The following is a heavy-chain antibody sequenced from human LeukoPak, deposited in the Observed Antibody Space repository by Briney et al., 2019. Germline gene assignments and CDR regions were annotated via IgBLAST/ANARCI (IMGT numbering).Heavy chain of an antibody. Sequence: PGRSLRLSCAASGFTFSSYGMHWVRQAPGKGLEWVAVISYDGSNKYYADSVEGRFTISRDNSKNTLYLQMNSLRAEDTAVYYCAKDRSRRLQAAAGLPDPWGQGTLVTVSS. V-gene: IGHV3-30*18. D-gene: IGHD6-13*01. CDR3: AKDRSRRLQAAAGLPDP. J-gene: IGHJ5*02. CDR1: GFTFSSYG. CDR2: ISYDGSNK.